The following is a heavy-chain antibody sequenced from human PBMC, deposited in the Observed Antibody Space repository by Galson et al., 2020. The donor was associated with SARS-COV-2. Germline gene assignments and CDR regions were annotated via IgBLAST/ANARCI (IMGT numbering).Heavy chain of an antibody. CDR3: KTDYFDSSDYYCPSAFDM. J-gene: IGHJ3*02. Sequence: GASLKISCTPSGFSLGDYAVSWFRQAPGKGLEWVGFIRSTGYGGTTQSAASVKGRFTISRDDSKNIAYLQMNSLKTEDSAVYYCKTDYFDSSDYYCPSAFDMWGQGTLVTGSS. V-gene: IGHV3-49*03. D-gene: IGHD3-22*01. CDR2: IRSTGYGGTT. CDR1: GFSLGDYA.